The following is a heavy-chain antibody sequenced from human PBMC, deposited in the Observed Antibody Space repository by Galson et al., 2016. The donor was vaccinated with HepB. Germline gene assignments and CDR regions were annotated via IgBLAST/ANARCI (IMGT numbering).Heavy chain of an antibody. CDR1: GYIFTSYG. V-gene: IGHV1-18*01. CDR2: ISGYDGET. Sequence: SVKVSCKASGYIFTSYGLSWVRQAPGQGLEWMGWISGYDGETNYARKFRGRPTLTTDTSTNTAYMGLRSLRSDDTAVYYCVRDIEYRDGIGCYEYCFDPWGQGTLVTVSS. D-gene: IGHD2/OR15-2a*01. CDR3: VRDIEYRDGIGCYEYCFDP. J-gene: IGHJ5*02.